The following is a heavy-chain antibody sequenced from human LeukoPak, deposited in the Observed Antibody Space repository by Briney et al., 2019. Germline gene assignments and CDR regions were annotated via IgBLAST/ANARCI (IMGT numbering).Heavy chain of an antibody. V-gene: IGHV3-11*01. J-gene: IGHJ5*02. CDR2: INIGGTNT. Sequence: PGGSLRLSCAASGLTFSDYYMSWIRQAPGKGLEWLSYINIGGTNTHYADSVKGRFTISWDNAKKSLYLEMTNLRAEDTAVYYCATDGAGFDTWGQGVLVTVSS. CDR3: ATDGAGFDT. CDR1: GLTFSDYY.